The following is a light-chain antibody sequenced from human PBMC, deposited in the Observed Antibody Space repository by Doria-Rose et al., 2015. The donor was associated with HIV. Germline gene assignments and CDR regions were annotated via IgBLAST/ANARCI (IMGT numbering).Light chain of an antibody. J-gene: IGKJ1*01. Sequence: EIGLTQSPGTLSLSPGERATLSCRTSQRFSSTYLAWYQQTPGQAPSLLIYDGSTRATGILDRVSASGSGIDFTLTINRLEPEDFALYYCHQYGTSWTFGQGTKVEI. CDR3: HQYGTSWT. CDR1: QRFSSTY. V-gene: IGKV3-20*01. CDR2: DGS.